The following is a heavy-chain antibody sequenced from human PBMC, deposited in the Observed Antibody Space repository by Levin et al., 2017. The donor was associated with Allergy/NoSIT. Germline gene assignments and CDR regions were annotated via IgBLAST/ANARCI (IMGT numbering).Heavy chain of an antibody. CDR3: AKSSSEFDY. CDR2: INSDGSST. CDR1: GFTFSSYW. V-gene: IGHV3-74*01. J-gene: IGHJ4*02. D-gene: IGHD6-13*01. Sequence: GGSLRLSCAASGFTFSSYWMHWVRQAPGKGLVWVSRINSDGSSTTYADSVKGRFTISRDNAKHTLHLQMNSLRAEDTAVYYWAKSSSEFDYWGQGTLVTVSS.